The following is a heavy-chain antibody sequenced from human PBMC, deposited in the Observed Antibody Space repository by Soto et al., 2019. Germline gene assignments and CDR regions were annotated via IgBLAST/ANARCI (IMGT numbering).Heavy chain of an antibody. D-gene: IGHD7-27*01. CDR3: AIGARANSWYFDL. Sequence: QVQLEESGGGLVKPGGSLRVSCAASGFTITDYYMSWIRQAPGTGLEWISYINSGASVIYYADSVKGRFTIAKDNAKNSLHLQVNSLRIEDSAVYYCAIGARANSWYFDLLGRGTLVIVSS. CDR2: INSGASVI. J-gene: IGHJ2*01. V-gene: IGHV3-11*01. CDR1: GFTITDYY.